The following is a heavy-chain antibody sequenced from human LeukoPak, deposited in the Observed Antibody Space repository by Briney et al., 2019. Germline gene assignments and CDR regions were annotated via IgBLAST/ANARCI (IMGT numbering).Heavy chain of an antibody. V-gene: IGHV3-30*03. J-gene: IGHJ4*02. Sequence: PGGSLRLSCAASGFTFSSYGMHWVRQAPGKGLEWVAVISYDGSNKYYADSVKGRFTISRDNSKNTLYLQMNSLRAEDTAVYYCARDLYDSSGYLGYWGQGTLVTVSS. CDR3: ARDLYDSSGYLGY. CDR2: ISYDGSNK. CDR1: GFTFSSYG. D-gene: IGHD3-22*01.